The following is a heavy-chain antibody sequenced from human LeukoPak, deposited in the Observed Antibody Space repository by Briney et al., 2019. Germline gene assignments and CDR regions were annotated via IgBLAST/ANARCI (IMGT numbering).Heavy chain of an antibody. CDR1: GYTFTSYA. D-gene: IGHD3-3*01. CDR3: ARDLEWDNWFDP. Sequence: GASVKVSCKASGYTFTSYAMHWVRQAPGQRLEWMGWINAGNGNTKYSQKFQGRVTITRDTSASTAYMELSSLRSEGTAVYYCARDLEWDNWFDPWGQGTLVTVSS. V-gene: IGHV1-3*01. CDR2: INAGNGNT. J-gene: IGHJ5*02.